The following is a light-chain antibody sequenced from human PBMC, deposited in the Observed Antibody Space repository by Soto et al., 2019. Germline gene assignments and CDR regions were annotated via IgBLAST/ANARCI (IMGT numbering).Light chain of an antibody. J-gene: IGKJ1*01. Sequence: EIVLTQPPGTLSLSPGERATLACRASQIVGSSYVAWYQQKPGQAPRLLIYAASTRAAAVPDRFTGSGAGTDFALTISGLQPEDFAVYYCQQYSTSPGTFGQGTNVEIK. V-gene: IGKV3-20*01. CDR1: QIVGSSY. CDR2: AAS. CDR3: QQYSTSPGT.